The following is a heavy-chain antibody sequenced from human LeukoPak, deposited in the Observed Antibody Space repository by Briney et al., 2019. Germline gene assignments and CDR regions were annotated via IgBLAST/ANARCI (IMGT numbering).Heavy chain of an antibody. D-gene: IGHD3-16*02. CDR2: ISSSGGST. CDR3: AKNGGIYDYVWGSYRYYLDY. CDR1: GFTFSSYA. Sequence: AGGSLRLSCAASGFTFSSYAMSWVRQAPGKGLEWVSAISSSGGSTYYADSVKGRFTISRDNSKNTLYLQMNSLRAEDTAVYYCAKNGGIYDYVWGSYRYYLDYWGQGTLVTVSS. J-gene: IGHJ4*02. V-gene: IGHV3-23*01.